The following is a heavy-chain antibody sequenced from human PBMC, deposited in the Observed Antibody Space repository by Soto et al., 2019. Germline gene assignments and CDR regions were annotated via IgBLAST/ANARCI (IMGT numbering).Heavy chain of an antibody. V-gene: IGHV4-38-2*02. CDR2: IYYSGST. J-gene: IGHJ6*02. Sequence: PSETLSLTCAVSGYSISSGYYWGWIRQSPGKGLEWIGYIYYSGSTNYNPSLKSRVTISVDTSKNQFSLKLSSVTAADTAVYYCAREYVPMVRGVTYYYGMDVWGQGTTVTVSS. CDR3: AREYVPMVRGVTYYYGMDV. CDR1: GYSISSGYY. D-gene: IGHD3-10*01.